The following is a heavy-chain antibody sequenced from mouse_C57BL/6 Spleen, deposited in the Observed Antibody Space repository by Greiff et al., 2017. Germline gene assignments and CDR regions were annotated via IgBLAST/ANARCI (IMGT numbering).Heavy chain of an antibody. J-gene: IGHJ1*03. CDR3: ARYDYGTRYFDV. CDR1: GYTFTSYW. Sequence: QVQLQQSGAELVKPGASVKMSCKASGYTFTSYWITWVKQRPGQGLEWIGDIYPGSGSTNYNEKFKSKATLTVDTSSSTAYMQLSSLTSEDAAVYYCARYDYGTRYFDVWGTGTTVTVSS. CDR2: IYPGSGST. V-gene: IGHV1-55*01. D-gene: IGHD1-1*01.